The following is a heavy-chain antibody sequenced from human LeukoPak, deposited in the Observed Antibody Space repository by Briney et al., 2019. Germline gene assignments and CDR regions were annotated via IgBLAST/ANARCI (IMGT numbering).Heavy chain of an antibody. V-gene: IGHV1-69*13. D-gene: IGHD3-22*01. J-gene: IGHJ6*02. CDR1: GGTFSSYA. Sequence: SVKVSCKASGGTFSSYAISWVRQAPGQGLEWMGGIIPIFGTANYAQKFQGRVTITADESTSTAYMELSSLRSEDTAVYYCARGTYYYDSSGYPYYYGMDVWGQGTTVTVS. CDR2: IIPIFGTA. CDR3: ARGTYYYDSSGYPYYYGMDV.